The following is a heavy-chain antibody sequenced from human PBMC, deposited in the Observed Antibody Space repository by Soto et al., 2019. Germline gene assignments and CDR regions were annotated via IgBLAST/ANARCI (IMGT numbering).Heavy chain of an antibody. J-gene: IGHJ5*02. V-gene: IGHV4-34*01. CDR3: ARAGVAAPRRWLDP. CDR2: INHSGST. D-gene: IGHD2-15*01. Sequence: SRISKTTGKGLEWIGEINHSGSTNYNPSLKSRVTISVDTSKNQFSLKLSSVTAADTAVYYCARAGVAAPRRWLDPWVKGTLVTVSS.